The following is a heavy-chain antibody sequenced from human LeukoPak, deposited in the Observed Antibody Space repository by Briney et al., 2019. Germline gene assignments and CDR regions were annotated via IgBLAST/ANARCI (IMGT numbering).Heavy chain of an antibody. J-gene: IGHJ4*02. CDR1: GGSISSYY. Sequence: SETLSLTCTVSGGSISSYYWSWIRQPPGKGLEGIGYIYYSGSTNYNPSLKSRVTISVDTSKNQYSLKLSSVTAADTAVYYCARASSSWFSSCSPRHYFDYWGQGTLVTVSS. V-gene: IGHV4-59*01. D-gene: IGHD6-13*01. CDR3: ARASSSWFSSCSPRHYFDY. CDR2: IYYSGST.